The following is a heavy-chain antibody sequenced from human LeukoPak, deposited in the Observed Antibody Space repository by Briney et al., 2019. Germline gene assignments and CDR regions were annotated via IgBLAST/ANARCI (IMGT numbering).Heavy chain of an antibody. Sequence: GSVKVSCKASGYTFTSYYMHWVRQAPGQGLEWMGIINPSGGSTSYAQKFQGRVTMTRDTSTSTVYMELSSLRSEDTAVYYCARDSYYYDSSGYNVGLYYFDYWGQGTLVTVSS. CDR1: GYTFTSYY. J-gene: IGHJ4*02. CDR3: ARDSYYYDSSGYNVGLYYFDY. V-gene: IGHV1-46*01. CDR2: INPSGGST. D-gene: IGHD3-22*01.